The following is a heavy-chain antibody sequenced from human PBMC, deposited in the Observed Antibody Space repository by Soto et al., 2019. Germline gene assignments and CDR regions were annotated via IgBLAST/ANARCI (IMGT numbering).Heavy chain of an antibody. J-gene: IGHJ4*02. D-gene: IGHD3-10*01. Sequence: PGGSLGLSCVVSGFTVSSNYMSWVRQAPGKGLEWVSVISGGDTTYYADSVKGRFTISRDNSKNTLYLQMNSLGGEDTAVYYCARGLLWFGDNLKYFDYWGQGTLVTVSS. CDR1: GFTVSSNY. CDR3: ARGLLWFGDNLKYFDY. V-gene: IGHV3-66*01. CDR2: ISGGDTT.